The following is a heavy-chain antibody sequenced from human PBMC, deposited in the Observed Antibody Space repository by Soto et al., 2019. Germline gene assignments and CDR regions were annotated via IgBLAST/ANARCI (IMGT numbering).Heavy chain of an antibody. J-gene: IGHJ5*02. CDR2: IRRDSSTI. D-gene: IGHD3-22*01. V-gene: IGHV3-48*02. Sequence: EVQLVESGGGLVQPGGSLRLSCAASGFTFNSYTMNWVRQAPGKGLEWVSYIRRDSSTIYYADSVKGRFTISRDNAKNALYLQMNSLRDEDTAVYYCARGRYYSDSSGYNNWFDAWGLGTLVIVSP. CDR3: ARGRYYSDSSGYNNWFDA. CDR1: GFTFNSYT.